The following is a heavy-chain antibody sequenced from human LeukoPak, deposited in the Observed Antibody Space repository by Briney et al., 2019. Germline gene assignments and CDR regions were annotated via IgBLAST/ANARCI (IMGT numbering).Heavy chain of an antibody. CDR3: ARHEAAAVNYYYYYGMDV. Sequence: PGESLKISCKGSGYSFTSYWIGWVRQMPGKGLEWMGIIYPGDSDTRYSPSFQGQVTISADKSISTAYLQWSSLKASDTAMYYCARHEAAAVNYYYYYGMDVWGQGTTVTVSS. CDR1: GYSFTSYW. CDR2: IYPGDSDT. V-gene: IGHV5-51*01. D-gene: IGHD6-13*01. J-gene: IGHJ6*02.